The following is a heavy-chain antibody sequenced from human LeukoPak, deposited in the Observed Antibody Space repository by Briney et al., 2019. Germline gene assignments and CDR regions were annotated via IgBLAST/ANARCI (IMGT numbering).Heavy chain of an antibody. D-gene: IGHD1-26*01. CDR1: GYTFTSNK. J-gene: IGHJ6*03. Sequence: ASVKVSCKASGYTFTSNKIHWVRQAPGQGLEWMGIISPSSGSARQAQKFQGRVTMTRDMSTSTVHMELSSLRSEDTAVYYCAKEGGRYGDMDVWGKGTTVTVSS. CDR2: ISPSSGSA. V-gene: IGHV1-46*01. CDR3: AKEGGRYGDMDV.